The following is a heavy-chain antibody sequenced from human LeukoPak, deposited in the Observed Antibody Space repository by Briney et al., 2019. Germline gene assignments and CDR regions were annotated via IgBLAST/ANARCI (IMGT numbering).Heavy chain of an antibody. CDR3: AMLTRGYCSGTACPNWLDP. CDR1: GFTFSKYA. CDR2: ISDSGVNT. V-gene: IGHV3-23*01. Sequence: GGSLRLSCAASGFTFSKYAMSWVRDAPGEGLEWVTAISDSGVNTYYADSVKGRFTISRDNSKISLYLQINSLRAGDTATFFCAMLTRGYCSGTACPNWLDPWGQGTLVTVPS. D-gene: IGHD2-15*01. J-gene: IGHJ5*02.